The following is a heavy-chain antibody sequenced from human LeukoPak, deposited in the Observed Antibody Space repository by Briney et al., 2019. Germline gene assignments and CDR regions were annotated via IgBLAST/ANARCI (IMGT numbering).Heavy chain of an antibody. Sequence: GGSLRLSCAASVFTFSSYSMNWVRQAPGKGLEWVSSISSSRSYIYYADSLKGRFTISRDNAKNSLYLQMNSLRAEDTAVYYCARGGAAIYDYWGQGTLVTVSS. CDR1: VFTFSSYS. J-gene: IGHJ4*02. V-gene: IGHV3-21*01. CDR3: ARGGAAIYDY. D-gene: IGHD5-18*01. CDR2: ISSSRSYI.